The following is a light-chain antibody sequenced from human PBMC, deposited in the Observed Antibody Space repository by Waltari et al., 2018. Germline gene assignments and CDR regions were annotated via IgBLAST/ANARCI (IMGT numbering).Light chain of an antibody. CDR1: QRVTSGY. V-gene: IGKV3-20*01. Sequence: EIVLTQSPDTLSLSPGERATLSCRASQRVTSGYIAWYQHKPGQAPRLLIYTASTRATGIPDRFSGSGSGTDFLLTINGLEPEDFAVYYCQYYGSAPRTFGQGTKVEIK. CDR3: QYYGSAPRT. J-gene: IGKJ1*01. CDR2: TAS.